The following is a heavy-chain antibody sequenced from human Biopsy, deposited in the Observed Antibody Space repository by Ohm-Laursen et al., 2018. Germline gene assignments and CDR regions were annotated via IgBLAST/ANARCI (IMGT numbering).Heavy chain of an antibody. D-gene: IGHD3-22*01. CDR3: VRGVDYYDPYHYYALDV. CDR1: GESFNGYY. V-gene: IGHV4-34*01. CDR2: INHSGRT. J-gene: IGHJ6*02. Sequence: SETLSFTCAVYGESFNGYYWSWIRQTPGKGLEWIGEINHSGRTNYNPSLKSRVNISVDKSKNQFSLKVRFVTAADTAVYYCVRGVDYYDPYHYYALDVWGQGTTVTVSS.